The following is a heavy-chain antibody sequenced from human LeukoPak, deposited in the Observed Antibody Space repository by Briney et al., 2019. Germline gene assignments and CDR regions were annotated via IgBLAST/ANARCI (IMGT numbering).Heavy chain of an antibody. J-gene: IGHJ4*02. CDR1: GGSFSGYY. CDR2: IYYSGST. D-gene: IGHD3-22*01. Sequence: SETLSLTCAVYGGSFSGYYWGWIRQPPGKGLEWIGSIYYSGSTYGNPSLKSRVTISGDTSENQFSLRLSSVTAADTAVYYCARASYSYDISGWVPFDYWGQGTLVTVSS. CDR3: ARASYSYDISGWVPFDY. V-gene: IGHV4-34*01.